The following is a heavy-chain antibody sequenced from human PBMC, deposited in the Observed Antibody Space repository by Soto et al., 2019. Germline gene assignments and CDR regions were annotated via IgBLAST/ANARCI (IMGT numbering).Heavy chain of an antibody. J-gene: IGHJ6*02. CDR1: GGSVSSGSYY. CDR2: IYYSGST. CDR3: ARGSGYSSPPAV. V-gene: IGHV4-61*01. D-gene: IGHD5-12*01. Sequence: SETLSLTCTVSGGSVSSGSYYWSWIRQPPGKGLEWIGYIYYSGSTNYNPSLKSRVTISVDTSKNQFSLKLSSVTAADTAVYYCARGSGYSSPPAVWGQGTTVTVSS.